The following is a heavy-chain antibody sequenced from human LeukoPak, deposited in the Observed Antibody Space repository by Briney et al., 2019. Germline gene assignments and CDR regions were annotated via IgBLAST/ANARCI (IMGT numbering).Heavy chain of an antibody. CDR1: GGSISSYY. V-gene: IGHV4-59*01. CDR3: ARVGEGVFGP. Sequence: PSETLSLTCTVSGGSISSYYWSWIQQPPGKGLEWIGYIYYSGSTNYNPSLESRVTISVDTSKNQFSLKLSSVTAADTAVYYCARVGEGVFGPWGQGTLVTVSS. CDR2: IYYSGST. D-gene: IGHD1-26*01. J-gene: IGHJ5*02.